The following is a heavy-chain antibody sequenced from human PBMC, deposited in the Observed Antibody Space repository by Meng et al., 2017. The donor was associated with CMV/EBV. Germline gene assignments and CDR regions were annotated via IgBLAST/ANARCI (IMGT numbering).Heavy chain of an antibody. CDR3: ARGAAARPIDY. CDR1: GFTVSRNY. Sequence: GESLKISCAASGFTVSRNYMRWVRQAPGKGLEWVSYISSSSSTIYYADSVKGRFTISRDNAKNSLYLQMNSLRAEDTAVYYCARGAAARPIDYWGQGTLVTVSS. D-gene: IGHD6-6*01. J-gene: IGHJ4*02. CDR2: ISSSSSTI. V-gene: IGHV3-48*04.